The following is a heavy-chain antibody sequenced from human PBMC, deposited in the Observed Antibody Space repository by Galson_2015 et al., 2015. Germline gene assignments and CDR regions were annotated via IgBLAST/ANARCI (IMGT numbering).Heavy chain of an antibody. D-gene: IGHD1-26*01. CDR1: GFSFDDYA. CDR3: AKDSGGRYIDY. Sequence: SLRLSCAASGFSFDDYAMHWVRQAPGKGLEWVSLISGDAGSTYYADSVKGRFTIFRDNSKNSLYLQMNSLRTEDTALYYCAKDSGGRYIDYWGQGTLVTVSS. CDR2: ISGDAGST. V-gene: IGHV3-43*02. J-gene: IGHJ4*02.